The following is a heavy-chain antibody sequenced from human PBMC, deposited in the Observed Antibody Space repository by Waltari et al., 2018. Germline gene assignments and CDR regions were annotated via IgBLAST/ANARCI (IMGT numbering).Heavy chain of an antibody. CDR2: VRGSGQTT. J-gene: IGHJ4*02. CDR1: GFTFASFS. V-gene: IGHV3-23*01. Sequence: EVQLLDSGGALVQPVGPLRSPCAASGFTFASFSLSWIHQAPGKGLEWVSGVRGSGQTTYYADSVKGRFTISRDNAKNIVYLQMSSLRAEDTAAYFCVREGYSYDTGYYSGGYFDYWGQGTLVTVSS. CDR3: VREGYSYDTGYYSGGYFDY. D-gene: IGHD3-22*01.